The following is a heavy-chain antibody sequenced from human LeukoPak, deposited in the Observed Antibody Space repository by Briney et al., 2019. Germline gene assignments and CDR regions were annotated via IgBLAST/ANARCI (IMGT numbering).Heavy chain of an antibody. CDR1: GYTFSGYY. J-gene: IGHJ6*03. CDR2: INPNSGGT. CDR3: ARDSSGPNYYMDV. V-gene: IGHV1-2*06. D-gene: IGHD6-19*01. Sequence: ASVKVSCKASGYTFSGYYLHWVRQAPGQGLEWMGRINPNSGGTNYAEKFQGRVTMTRDTSISTAYMELSRLRSDDAAVYYCARDSSGPNYYMDVWGKGTTVIVSS.